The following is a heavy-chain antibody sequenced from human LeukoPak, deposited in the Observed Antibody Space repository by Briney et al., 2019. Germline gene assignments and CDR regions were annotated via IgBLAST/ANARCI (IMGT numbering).Heavy chain of an antibody. J-gene: IGHJ5*02. CDR3: AGAGPLPYSSDTYNWLDP. V-gene: IGHV1-2*02. D-gene: IGHD6-19*01. CDR2: INSNSGGT. CDR1: GYTFTGYY. Sequence: GASVKVSCKASGYTFTGYYMHWVRQAPGQGLEWMGWINSNSGGTNYAQKFQGRVTMTRDTSISTAYMELNTLRSDDTAIYYCAGAGPLPYSSDTYNWLDPWGQGTLVTVSS.